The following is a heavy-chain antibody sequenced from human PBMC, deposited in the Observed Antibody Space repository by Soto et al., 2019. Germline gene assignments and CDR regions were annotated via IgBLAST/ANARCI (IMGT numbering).Heavy chain of an antibody. J-gene: IGHJ6*02. V-gene: IGHV1-2*02. CDR3: ARELELRHYYYGMDV. D-gene: IGHD1-7*01. Sequence: ASVKVSCKASGYTFTGYYMHWVRQAPGQGLEWMGWINPNSGGTNYAQKFQGRVTMTRDTSISTAYMELSRLRSDDTAVYYCARELELRHYYYGMDVWGQWXTVTVYS. CDR1: GYTFTGYY. CDR2: INPNSGGT.